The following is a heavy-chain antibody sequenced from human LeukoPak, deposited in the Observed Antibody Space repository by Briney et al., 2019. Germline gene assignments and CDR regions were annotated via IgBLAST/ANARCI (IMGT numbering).Heavy chain of an antibody. CDR2: IRYDGTNK. CDR1: GFTFSSYE. Sequence: GGSLRLSCAASGFTFSSYEMNWVRQAPGKGLEWVAFIRYDGTNKYYADSVKGWFTISRDNSKNTLYLQMNSLRAEDTAVYYCAKRPTVQPWGQGTLVTVSS. CDR3: AKRPTVQP. J-gene: IGHJ4*02. V-gene: IGHV3-30*02. D-gene: IGHD4-11*01.